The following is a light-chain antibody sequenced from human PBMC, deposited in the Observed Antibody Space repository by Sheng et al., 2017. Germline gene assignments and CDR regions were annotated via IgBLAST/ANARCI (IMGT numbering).Light chain of an antibody. CDR1: RMGEKY. J-gene: IGLJ2*01. Sequence: SYDLTQPHSVSVSPGQTASITCSGDRMGEKYASWYQQKPGQSPVLVIYQDVKRPSGIPERFSGSNSGNTPTLTISGTQAMDEADYYCQTWDSSTVVFGGGTKLTVL. CDR3: QTWDSSTVV. CDR2: QDV. V-gene: IGLV3-1*01.